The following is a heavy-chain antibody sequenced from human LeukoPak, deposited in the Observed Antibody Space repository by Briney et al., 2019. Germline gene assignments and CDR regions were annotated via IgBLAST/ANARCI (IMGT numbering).Heavy chain of an antibody. J-gene: IGHJ3*02. V-gene: IGHV3-30-3*01. CDR2: ISYDGSNK. CDR1: GFTFSSYA. Sequence: GGSLRLSCAASGFTFSSYAMHWVRQAPGKGLEWVAVISYDGSNKYYADSVKGRFTISRDNAKNTLYLQMNSLRAEDTAVYYCAKGLGDFGRTGAFDIWGQGTVVTVSS. CDR3: AKGLGDFGRTGAFDI. D-gene: IGHD2-21*02.